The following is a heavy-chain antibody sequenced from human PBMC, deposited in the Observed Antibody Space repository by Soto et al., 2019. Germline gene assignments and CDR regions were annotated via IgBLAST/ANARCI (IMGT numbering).Heavy chain of an antibody. CDR1: GGTFSSYA. Sequence: SVKVSCKASGGTFSSYAISWVRQAPGQGLEWMGGIIPIFGTANYAQKFQGRVTITADESTSTAYMELSSLRSEDTAVYYCASPKGGKLTSLGYYYYYYGMDVWGQGTTVTVSS. J-gene: IGHJ6*02. D-gene: IGHD3-16*01. CDR3: ASPKGGKLTSLGYYYYYYGMDV. CDR2: IIPIFGTA. V-gene: IGHV1-69*13.